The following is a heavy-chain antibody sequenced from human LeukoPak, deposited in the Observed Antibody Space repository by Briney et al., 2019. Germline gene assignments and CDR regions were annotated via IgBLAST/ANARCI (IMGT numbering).Heavy chain of an antibody. CDR3: ARLSSHYGDYKVDP. CDR1: GYTFTCYY. J-gene: IGHJ5*02. Sequence: ASVKVSCEASGYTFTCYYLHWVRQAPGQGLEWVGWINPNSGDTNYAQKFQGRVTMTTDTSANTAYMDLSSLRSEDTAVYYCARLSSHYGDYKVDPWGQGTLVTVSS. CDR2: INPNSGDT. V-gene: IGHV1-2*02. D-gene: IGHD4-17*01.